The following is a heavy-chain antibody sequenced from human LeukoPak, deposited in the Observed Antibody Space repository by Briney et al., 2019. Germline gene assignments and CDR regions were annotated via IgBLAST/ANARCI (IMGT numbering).Heavy chain of an antibody. CDR1: GFTFSNYG. J-gene: IGHJ4*02. Sequence: SGGSLRLSCEASGFTFSNYGMHWVRQAPGKGLEWVAFIRYGGSDKYYADSVKGRFTISRDTSKNTLYLQMNSLRVEDTALYYCAKGTWDFDYWGQGTLVIVSS. D-gene: IGHD1-26*01. CDR2: IRYGGSDK. V-gene: IGHV3-30*02. CDR3: AKGTWDFDY.